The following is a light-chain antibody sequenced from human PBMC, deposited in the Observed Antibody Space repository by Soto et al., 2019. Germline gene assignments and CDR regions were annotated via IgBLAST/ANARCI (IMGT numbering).Light chain of an antibody. V-gene: IGKV3D-15*01. CDR1: ENVRTF. J-gene: IGKJ5*01. Sequence: ETMMTQSPDTLSVSLGERATLSCRASENVRTFVDWYQQKPGQAPRLLIYGASNRATDIPARFSGSGSGTDFTLTISRLEPEDFAVYYCQEYDGAPPITFGLGTRLEIK. CDR2: GAS. CDR3: QEYDGAPPIT.